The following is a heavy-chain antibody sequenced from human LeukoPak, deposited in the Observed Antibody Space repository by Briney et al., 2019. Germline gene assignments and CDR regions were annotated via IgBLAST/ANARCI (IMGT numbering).Heavy chain of an antibody. D-gene: IGHD1-26*01. CDR2: MNPNSGNT. Sequence: ASVKVSCKASGYTFTGYYMHWVRQATGQGLEWMGWMNPNSGNTGYAQKFQGRVTMTRNTSISTAYMELSSLRSEDTAVYYCARHDPVGAWAFDIWGQGTMVTVSS. J-gene: IGHJ3*02. CDR3: ARHDPVGAWAFDI. V-gene: IGHV1-8*02. CDR1: GYTFTGYY.